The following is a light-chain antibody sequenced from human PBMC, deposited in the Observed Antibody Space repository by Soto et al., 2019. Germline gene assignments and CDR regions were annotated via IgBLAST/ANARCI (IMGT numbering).Light chain of an antibody. CDR3: QQYASSPGP. CDR1: QSVISSY. CDR2: GAS. Sequence: EIMLTQSPGTLSLSPGEGATLSCRASQSVISSYLAWYQQKPGQAPRLLIYGASSRATGIPDRFSGSGSGTDFSLTISRLEPADFAVYYCQQYASSPGPFGQGTKVEIK. V-gene: IGKV3-20*01. J-gene: IGKJ1*01.